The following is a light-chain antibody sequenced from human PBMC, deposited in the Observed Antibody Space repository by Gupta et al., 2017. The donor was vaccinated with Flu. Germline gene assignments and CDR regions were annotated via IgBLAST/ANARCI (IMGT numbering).Light chain of an antibody. J-gene: IGKJ3*01. V-gene: IGKV1-39*01. CDR1: QSISSY. Sequence: DIQMTQSPSSLSASVGDRVTITCRASQSISSYLNWYQQKPGKAPKLLIYAASSLQSGVPSRFSGSGYGTDFTLTISSRQPEDFATYYCQQNYSNLGFTFGDGTKVDIK. CDR2: AAS. CDR3: QQNYSNLGFT.